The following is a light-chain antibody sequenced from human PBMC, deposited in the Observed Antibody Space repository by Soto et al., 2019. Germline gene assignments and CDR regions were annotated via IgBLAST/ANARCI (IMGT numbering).Light chain of an antibody. CDR1: QSISSY. V-gene: IGKV1-39*01. Sequence: DIQMTQSPSSLSASVGDRVTITCRASQSISSYLNWYQQKPGKAPKLLIYAASSLQSGVRSRFIGSGSGTEFTLTISSLQPEDFATDYCQQSYSTPPWTFGQGTKVEIK. CDR2: AAS. J-gene: IGKJ1*01. CDR3: QQSYSTPPWT.